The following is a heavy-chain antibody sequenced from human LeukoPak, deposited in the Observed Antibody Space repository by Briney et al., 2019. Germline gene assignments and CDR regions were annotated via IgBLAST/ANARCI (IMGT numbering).Heavy chain of an antibody. CDR1: GFAFNDFA. Sequence: GRSLTLSCAASGFAFNDFAMYWVRQAPGKGLDWVAVIWRDGSHRYYAHSIKGRFTISRDNSKNALYLQMSSLRAEDTAVYYCAKSSIMFAAGRLGSIDFWGQGTLVTVSS. CDR3: AKSSIMFAAGRLGSIDF. D-gene: IGHD1-26*01. J-gene: IGHJ4*02. CDR2: IWRDGSHR. V-gene: IGHV3-33*06.